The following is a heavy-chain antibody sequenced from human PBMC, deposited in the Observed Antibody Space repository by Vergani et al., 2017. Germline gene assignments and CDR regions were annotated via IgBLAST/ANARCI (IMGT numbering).Heavy chain of an antibody. CDR2: INNSGST. CDR3: AGLRYYYYGMDV. Sequence: QVQLQQWGAGLLKPSETLTLTCAVYGGSFSGYDWSWIRQPPGKGLEWIGEINNSGSTNYNPSLKSRVTVSGDTSKNQFSLRLTSVTAADTAVYYCAGLRYYYYGMDVWGQGTTVTVSS. CDR1: GGSFSGYD. J-gene: IGHJ6*02. D-gene: IGHD4-17*01. V-gene: IGHV4-34*01.